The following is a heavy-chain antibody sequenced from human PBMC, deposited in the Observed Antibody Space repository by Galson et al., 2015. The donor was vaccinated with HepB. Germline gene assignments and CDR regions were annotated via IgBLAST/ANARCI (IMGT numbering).Heavy chain of an antibody. V-gene: IGHV3-23*01. D-gene: IGHD3-22*01. CDR1: GFTLDTYA. Sequence: SLRLSCAASGFTLDTYAMTWVRQAPGKGLDWVSSISGNDGRTYYADSVKGRFTISRDVSKNTLSLQMHSLRADDTAVYYCARVGGAYYYDISGALLDFWGQGTLVSV. CDR2: ISGNDGRT. J-gene: IGHJ4*02. CDR3: ARVGGAYYYDISGALLDF.